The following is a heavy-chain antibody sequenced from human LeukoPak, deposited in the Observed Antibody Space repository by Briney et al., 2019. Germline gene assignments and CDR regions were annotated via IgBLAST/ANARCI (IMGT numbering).Heavy chain of an antibody. J-gene: IGHJ5*02. Sequence: SETLSLTCTVFGGSISSSSTYYCGWIRQPPGKGLEWIGSVYYSGTTYYNPSLKSRVTISIDTSKNQFSLRLTSVTAADTAVYYCARHPTYGSGTYGRNWFDPWGQGTLVTVSS. CDR2: VYYSGTT. CDR1: GGSISSSSTYY. CDR3: ARHPTYGSGTYGRNWFDP. V-gene: IGHV4-39*01. D-gene: IGHD3-10*01.